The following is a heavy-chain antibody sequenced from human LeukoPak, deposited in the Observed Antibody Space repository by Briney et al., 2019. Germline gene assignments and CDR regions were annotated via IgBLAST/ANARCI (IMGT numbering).Heavy chain of an antibody. V-gene: IGHV3-15*01. CDR2: IKSKVDGEAK. J-gene: IGHJ4*02. CDR3: ITDQRYFFGAGSRGDG. CDR1: GFRFSGAW. D-gene: IGHD3-10*01. Sequence: KPGGSLRLYCAGLGFRFSGAWMSWVRQPPGKALEWVGRIKSKVDGEAKDYAAPVKGRFTISRDDSKNMLYLQMNNLKTEDTALYYCITDQRYFFGAGSRGDGWGQGALVTVSS.